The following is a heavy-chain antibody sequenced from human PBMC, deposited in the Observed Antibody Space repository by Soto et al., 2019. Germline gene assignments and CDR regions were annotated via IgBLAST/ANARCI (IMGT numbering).Heavy chain of an antibody. V-gene: IGHV4-31*03. Sequence: PSETLSLTCTVSGGSITSGGSFWSCIRQHPGKGPEWIAFIGYSGATSYNPSLASRVTISADTYKSQFSLNLRSVTAADTAVYYCARGGASSKWFAPWGQGTLVTVSS. CDR3: ARGGASSKWFAP. D-gene: IGHD2-15*01. CDR1: GGSITSGGSF. CDR2: IGYSGAT. J-gene: IGHJ5*02.